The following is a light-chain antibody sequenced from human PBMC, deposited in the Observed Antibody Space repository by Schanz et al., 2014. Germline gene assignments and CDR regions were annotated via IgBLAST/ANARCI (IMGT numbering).Light chain of an antibody. J-gene: IGLJ3*02. CDR2: EVV. V-gene: IGLV2-8*01. Sequence: QSALTQPPSASGSPGQSVTISCTGTSSDIGRYNYVSWYQQHPGKAPKLILFEVVKRPTGVPDRFSGSKSGDTASLTVSGLQAEDEATYYCSSFECGRNWVFGGGTKLTVL. CDR3: SSFECGRNWV. CDR1: SSDIGRYNY.